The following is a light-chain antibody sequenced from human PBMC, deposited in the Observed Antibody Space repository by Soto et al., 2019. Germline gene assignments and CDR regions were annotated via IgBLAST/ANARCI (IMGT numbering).Light chain of an antibody. CDR1: SSDVGSYNL. Sequence: QSALTQPASVSGSPGQSITISCTGTSSDVGSYNLVSWYQQHPGKAPKLMIYAGSKRPSGVSNRFSGSKSGNTASLTISGLQVEDEADYFCCSYAGSSTYVFGTGTKVTVL. CDR2: AGS. J-gene: IGLJ1*01. V-gene: IGLV2-23*01. CDR3: CSYAGSSTYV.